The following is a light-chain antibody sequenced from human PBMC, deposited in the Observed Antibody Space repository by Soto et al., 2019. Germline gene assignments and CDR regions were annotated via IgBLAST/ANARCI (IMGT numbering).Light chain of an antibody. Sequence: QSALTQPPSASGSPGQSVTISCTGTSSDGGGYNYVSWYQQHPGKAPKLMIYEVNKRPSGVPDRCSGSKSGNTASLTVSGLQAEDEADYYCSSYAGSNNWVFGGGTKLTVL. CDR2: EVN. CDR3: SSYAGSNNWV. V-gene: IGLV2-8*01. CDR1: SSDGGGYNY. J-gene: IGLJ3*02.